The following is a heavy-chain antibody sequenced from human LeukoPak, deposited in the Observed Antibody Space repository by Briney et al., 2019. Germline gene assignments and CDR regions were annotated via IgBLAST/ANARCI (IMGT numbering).Heavy chain of an antibody. Sequence: SETLSLTCAVYGGSFSGYYWSWIRQPPGKGLEWIGEINHSGSTNYNPSLKSRVTISVDTTKNQFSLKLSSVTAADTAVYYCARGYSLDYWGQGTLVTVSS. CDR1: GGSFSGYY. J-gene: IGHJ4*02. CDR2: INHSGST. D-gene: IGHD5-18*01. CDR3: ARGYSLDY. V-gene: IGHV4-34*01.